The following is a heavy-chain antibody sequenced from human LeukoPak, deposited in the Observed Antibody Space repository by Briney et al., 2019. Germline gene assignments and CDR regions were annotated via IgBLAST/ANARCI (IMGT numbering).Heavy chain of an antibody. CDR1: GDSISSSSFS. V-gene: IGHV4-39*07. D-gene: IGHD2-2*01. CDR3: ARSGPAAGRPDAFDI. J-gene: IGHJ3*02. Sequence: SETLSLTCTLSGDSISSSSFSWAWIRQPPGKGLECIGTIFYSGITYYSSSLKSRVTISVDTSKNQFSLKLSSVTVADTAVYFCARSGPAAGRPDAFDIWGQGTMVPVSS. CDR2: IFYSGIT.